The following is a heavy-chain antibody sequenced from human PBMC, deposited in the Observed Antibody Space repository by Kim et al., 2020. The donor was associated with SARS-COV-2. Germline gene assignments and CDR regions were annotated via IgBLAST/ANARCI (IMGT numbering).Heavy chain of an antibody. J-gene: IGHJ5*02. Sequence: PSLKSRVTISVDTSKTRFTLKLSSVTAAVTAVYYCAGGGIAADGTNWFDPWGQGTLVTVSS. V-gene: IGHV4-34*01. CDR3: AGGGIAADGTNWFDP. D-gene: IGHD6-13*01.